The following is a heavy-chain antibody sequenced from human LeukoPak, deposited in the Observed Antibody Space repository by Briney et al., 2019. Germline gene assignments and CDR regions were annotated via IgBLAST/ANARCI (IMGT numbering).Heavy chain of an antibody. CDR3: AREVYDFWSGYYRGGTFDY. J-gene: IGHJ4*02. D-gene: IGHD3-3*01. V-gene: IGHV3-48*03. CDR1: GFTFSSYE. CDR2: ISSSGSTI. Sequence: GGSLRLSCAASGFTFSSYEMNWVRQAPGKGLEWVSYISSSGSTIYYADSVKGRFTISRDNAKNSLYLQMNSLRAEDTAVYYCAREVYDFWSGYYRGGTFDYWGQGTLVTVSS.